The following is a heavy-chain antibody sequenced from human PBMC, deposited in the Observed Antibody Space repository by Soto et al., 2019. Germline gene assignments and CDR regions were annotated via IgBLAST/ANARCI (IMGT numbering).Heavy chain of an antibody. CDR1: GYTFTGYY. CDR3: ARGEDIVVVPAAIVYYYGMDV. Sequence: ASVKVSCKASGYTFTGYYMHWVRQAPGQGLEWMGWINPNSGGTNYAQKFQGRVTMTRDTSISTAYMELSRLRSDDTAVNYCARGEDIVVVPAAIVYYYGMDVWGQGTTVTVSS. J-gene: IGHJ6*02. CDR2: INPNSGGT. V-gene: IGHV1-2*02. D-gene: IGHD2-2*02.